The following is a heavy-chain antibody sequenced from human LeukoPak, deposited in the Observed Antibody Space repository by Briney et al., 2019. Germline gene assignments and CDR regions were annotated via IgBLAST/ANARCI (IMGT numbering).Heavy chain of an antibody. CDR1: GFTFSSYS. CDR3: AREDRSSGWYPLDY. Sequence: GGSLRLSCAASGFTFSSYSMNWVRQAPGEGLEWVSSISSSSSYIYYADSVKGGFTISRDNAKNSLYLQMNSLRAEDTAVYYCAREDRSSGWYPLDYWGQGTLVTVSS. J-gene: IGHJ4*02. D-gene: IGHD6-19*01. V-gene: IGHV3-21*01. CDR2: ISSSSSYI.